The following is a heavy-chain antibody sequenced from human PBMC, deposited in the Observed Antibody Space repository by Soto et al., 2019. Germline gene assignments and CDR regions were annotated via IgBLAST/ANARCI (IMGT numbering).Heavy chain of an antibody. CDR3: ARDQSITIFGVVIKTTVYYYGMDV. D-gene: IGHD3-3*01. Sequence: SQTLSLTFAISGDSVSSNSSAWNWIRQSPSRVLEWLGRTYYRSKWYNDYAVSVKSRITINPDTSKNQFSLQLNSVTPEDTAVYYCARDQSITIFGVVIKTTVYYYGMDVWGQGTTVTV. V-gene: IGHV6-1*01. CDR1: GDSVSSNSSA. J-gene: IGHJ6*02. CDR2: TYYRSKWYN.